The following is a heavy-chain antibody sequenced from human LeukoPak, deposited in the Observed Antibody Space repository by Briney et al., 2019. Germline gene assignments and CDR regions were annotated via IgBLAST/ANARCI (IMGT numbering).Heavy chain of an antibody. V-gene: IGHV3-23*01. CDR2: ISGSGGST. J-gene: IGHJ4*02. CDR3: AKSGQSGTTRWFFDY. D-gene: IGHD1-1*01. Sequence: PGGSLRLCRAASGFTFSSYAMSWVRQAPGKGLEWVSAISGSGGSTYYADSVKGRFTISRDNSKNTLYLQMNSLRAEDTAVYYCAKSGQSGTTRWFFDYWGQGTLVTVSS. CDR1: GFTFSSYA.